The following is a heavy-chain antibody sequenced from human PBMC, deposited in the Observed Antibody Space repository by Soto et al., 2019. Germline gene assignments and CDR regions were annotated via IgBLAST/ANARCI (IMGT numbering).Heavy chain of an antibody. CDR1: GFTLSNYW. CDR2: IKDDGSEK. Sequence: PGGSLRLSCAASGFTLSNYWMGWVRQAPGKGLEWVANIKDDGSEKYYVDSVKGRFTISRDNAKNSLYLQMNSLRAEDTAVYYCANVKGYFDRLLPLGYWGQGTLVTVSS. J-gene: IGHJ4*02. D-gene: IGHD3-9*01. V-gene: IGHV3-7*03. CDR3: ANVKGYFDRLLPLGY.